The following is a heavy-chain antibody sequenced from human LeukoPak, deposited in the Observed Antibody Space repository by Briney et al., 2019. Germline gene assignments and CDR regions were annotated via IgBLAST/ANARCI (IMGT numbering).Heavy chain of an antibody. Sequence: TGGSLRLSCAASGFTFSNYWMTWVRQAPGKGLEWVANINQDGSEKYYVASVEGRFTISRDNARNSLYLQMNSLRAEDTAVYYCASGRIPVAGHCWGQGSLVTVSS. V-gene: IGHV3-7*03. CDR3: ASGRIPVAGHC. J-gene: IGHJ4*02. CDR1: GFTFSNYW. CDR2: INQDGSEK. D-gene: IGHD6-19*01.